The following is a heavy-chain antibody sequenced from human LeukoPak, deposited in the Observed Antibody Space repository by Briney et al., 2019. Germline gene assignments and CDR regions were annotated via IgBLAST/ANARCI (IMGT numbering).Heavy chain of an antibody. CDR1: GFTLSSYA. CDR3: ARDHRYYDSGGSSPPDYFDY. D-gene: IGHD3-22*01. Sequence: GGSLRLSCVASGFTLSSYAVSWVRQAPGKGLGWVSIIYNDGRTYNADSVKGRFTISRDNSKNTLYLQMNSLRAEDTAVYYCARDHRYYDSGGSSPPDYFDYWGQGTLVTVSS. CDR2: IYNDGRT. J-gene: IGHJ4*02. V-gene: IGHV3-66*01.